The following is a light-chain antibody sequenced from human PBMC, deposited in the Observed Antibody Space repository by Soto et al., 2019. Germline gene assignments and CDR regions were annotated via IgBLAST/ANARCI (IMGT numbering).Light chain of an antibody. CDR3: QQSYSSPMYT. V-gene: IGKV1-39*01. CDR1: QSISSY. CDR2: AAS. J-gene: IGKJ2*01. Sequence: DIQMTQSPSSLSASVGDRVTITCRASQSISSYLNWYQQKPGKAPKVLIYAASSLQSGVPSRFSGSGSGTDFTLTIRSLQPEDFATYYCQQSYSSPMYTFGQGTKLEIK.